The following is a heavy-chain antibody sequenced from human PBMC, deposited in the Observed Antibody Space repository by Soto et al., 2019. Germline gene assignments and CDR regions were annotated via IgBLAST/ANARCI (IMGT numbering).Heavy chain of an antibody. CDR2: ISGSGGST. V-gene: IGHV3-23*01. Sequence: EVQLLESGGGLVQPGGSLRLSCAASGFTFSSYAMSWVRQAPGKGLEWVSAISGSGGSTYYADSVKGRFTISRDNSKNTLYLQMNSLRAEDTAVYYCALHHYYDSSGYLDYWGQGTLVTVSS. CDR1: GFTFSSYA. J-gene: IGHJ4*02. CDR3: ALHHYYDSSGYLDY. D-gene: IGHD3-22*01.